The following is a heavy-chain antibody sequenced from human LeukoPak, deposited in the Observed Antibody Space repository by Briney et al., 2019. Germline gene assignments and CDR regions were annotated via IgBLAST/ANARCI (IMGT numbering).Heavy chain of an antibody. D-gene: IGHD4-17*01. CDR1: GYTFTKYG. Sequence: ASVKVPCKASGYTFTKYGITWVRQAPGQGLEWMGWISTYNGNTNYAQKLQGRVTMTTGTSTSTAYMELRSLISDDAAVYYCARGDDYGDYWGLYWGQGTLVTVSS. CDR3: ARGDDYGDYWGLY. J-gene: IGHJ4*02. CDR2: ISTYNGNT. V-gene: IGHV1-18*01.